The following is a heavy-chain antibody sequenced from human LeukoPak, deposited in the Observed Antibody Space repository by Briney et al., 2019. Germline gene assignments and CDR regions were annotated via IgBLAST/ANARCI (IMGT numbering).Heavy chain of an antibody. Sequence: GGSLRLSCAPSGFIFSNYWMSWVRQAPGKGLEWVAMIKQDGSGKYYVGSVKGRFTISRDNAKNSLYLQMNSLRAEATAVYYCGVSVVIPAAFDHWGQGTLVTVSS. V-gene: IGHV3-7*01. D-gene: IGHD2-2*01. J-gene: IGHJ4*02. CDR2: IKQDGSGK. CDR3: GVSVVIPAAFDH. CDR1: GFIFSNYW.